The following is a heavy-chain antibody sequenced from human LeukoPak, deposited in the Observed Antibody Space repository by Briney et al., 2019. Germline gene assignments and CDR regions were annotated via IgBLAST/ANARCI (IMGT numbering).Heavy chain of an antibody. V-gene: IGHV4-59*01. CDR3: ARGWASSWYYFDF. CDR2: TYDSGSS. D-gene: IGHD2-2*01. Sequence: PSETLSLTCAVSDGSMRNYYWSWIRQPPGRGLEWIGYTYDSGSSSYNPSLRSRVSISIDTSKNQFSLNLSSVTAADTAVYYCARGWASSWYYFDFWGQGTLVTVSS. CDR1: DGSMRNYY. J-gene: IGHJ4*02.